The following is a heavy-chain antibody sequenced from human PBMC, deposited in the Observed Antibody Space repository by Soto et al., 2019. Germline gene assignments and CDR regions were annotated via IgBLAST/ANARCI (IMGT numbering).Heavy chain of an antibody. Sequence: PGGSLRLSCAASGFTFSRYGMHWVRQAPGKGLEGVAVIWYDGSNKYYADSVKGRFTISRDNSKNTLYLQMNSLRAEDTAVYYCARLYDILTGYLDYWGQGTLVTVSS. V-gene: IGHV3-33*01. J-gene: IGHJ4*02. CDR2: IWYDGSNK. CDR1: GFTFSRYG. D-gene: IGHD3-9*01. CDR3: ARLYDILTGYLDY.